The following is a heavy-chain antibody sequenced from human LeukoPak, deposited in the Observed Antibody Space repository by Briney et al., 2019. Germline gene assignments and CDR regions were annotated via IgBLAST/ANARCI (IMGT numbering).Heavy chain of an antibody. J-gene: IGHJ4*02. CDR3: ASYIVGPTLDY. CDR2: IDSSGGYM. D-gene: IGHD1-26*01. V-gene: IGHV3-21*01. CDR1: GFTFNTYS. Sequence: PGGSLRLSCEASGFTFNTYSMNWARQAPGKGLEWVSSIDSSGGYMFYADSVKGRFTISRDNAKRSLYLQMNSLRAGDTAVYFCASYIVGPTLDYWGQGTLVTVSS.